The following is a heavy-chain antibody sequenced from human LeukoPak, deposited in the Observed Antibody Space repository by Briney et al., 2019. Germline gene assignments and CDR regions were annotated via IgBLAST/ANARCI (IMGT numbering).Heavy chain of an antibody. J-gene: IGHJ2*01. D-gene: IGHD4-17*01. CDR2: ISTDGNTI. CDR1: GFTFSDYY. Sequence: GTLSRSCAASGFTFSDYYMSWLGQAQGNGLDWVSNISTDGNTIYQADSMRGRFTFARDNSKNSLYLQRHSLRAEDTAVYYCGRGEFDFGERGGSGWYFDLWGRGRQDSVS. CDR3: GRGEFDFGERGGSGWYFDL. V-gene: IGHV3-11*01.